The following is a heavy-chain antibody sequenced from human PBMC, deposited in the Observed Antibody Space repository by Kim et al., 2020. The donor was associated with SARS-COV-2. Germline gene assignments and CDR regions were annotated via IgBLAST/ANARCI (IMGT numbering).Heavy chain of an antibody. J-gene: IGHJ4*02. D-gene: IGHD6-13*01. CDR2: IYHSGST. CDR1: GGSISSSNW. CDR3: ARVNNRGSSSWYAVGRDFDY. Sequence: SETLSLTCAVSGGSISSSNWWSWVRQPPGKGLEWIGEIYHSGSTNYNPSLKSRVTISVDKSKNQFSLKLSSVTAADTAVYYCARVNNRGSSSWYAVGRDFDYWGQGTLVTVSS. V-gene: IGHV4-4*02.